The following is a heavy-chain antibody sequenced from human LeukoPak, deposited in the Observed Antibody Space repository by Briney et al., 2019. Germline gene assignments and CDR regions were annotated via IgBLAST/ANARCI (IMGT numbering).Heavy chain of an antibody. J-gene: IGHJ4*02. CDR2: INPNSGGT. V-gene: IGHV1-2*02. CDR1: GCTFTGYY. D-gene: IGHD3-10*01. CDR3: ARDRQRYYYGSGSSSGYDY. Sequence: GASVKVSCKASGCTFTGYYMHWVRQAPGQGLEWMGWINPNSGGTNYAQKFQGRVTMTRDTSISTAYMELRSLRSDDTAVYYCARDRQRYYYGSGSSSGYDYWGQGTLVTVSS.